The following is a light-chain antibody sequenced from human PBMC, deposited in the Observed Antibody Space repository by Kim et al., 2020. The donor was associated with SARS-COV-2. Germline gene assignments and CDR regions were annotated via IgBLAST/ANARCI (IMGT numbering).Light chain of an antibody. J-gene: IGLJ3*02. CDR2: QHS. CDR1: KLGDKY. V-gene: IGLV3-1*01. CDR3: QAWDSSAAV. Sequence: SYELTQPPSVSVSPGQTASITCSGDKLGDKYACWYQQKPGQSPVLVIYQHSKRPSGIPQRFSGSNSGNTATLTISGTRAMDEADYYCQAWDSSAAVFGGGTQLTVL.